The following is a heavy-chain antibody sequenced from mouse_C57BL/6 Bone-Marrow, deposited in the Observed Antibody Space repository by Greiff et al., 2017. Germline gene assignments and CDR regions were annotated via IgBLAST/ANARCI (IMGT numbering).Heavy chain of an antibody. Sequence: QVQLQQPGAELVRPGSSVKLSCKASGYTFTSYWMDWVKQRPGQGLEWIGNIYPSDSETHYNQKFKDKATLTVDKSSSTAYMQLSSLTSEDSAVYYCARDPYYYGSSELGFDVWGTGTTVTVSS. CDR3: ARDPYYYGSSELGFDV. CDR2: IYPSDSET. CDR1: GYTFTSYW. V-gene: IGHV1-61*01. D-gene: IGHD1-1*01. J-gene: IGHJ1*03.